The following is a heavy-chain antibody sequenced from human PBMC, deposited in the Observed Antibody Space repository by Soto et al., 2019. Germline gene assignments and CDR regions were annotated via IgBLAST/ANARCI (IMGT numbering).Heavy chain of an antibody. V-gene: IGHV1-8*01. CDR3: ARGIHRAVTTCYSD. CDR1: GYPFTSYD. D-gene: IGHD4-17*01. J-gene: IGHJ4*02. Sequence: SSVQVSCKASGYPFTSYDINWVRQATGQGLEWMGWMNPNSGNTGYAQKFQGRVTMTRNTSISTAYMELSSLRSEDTAVYYCARGIHRAVTTCYSDWGQGTLVTVSS. CDR2: MNPNSGNT.